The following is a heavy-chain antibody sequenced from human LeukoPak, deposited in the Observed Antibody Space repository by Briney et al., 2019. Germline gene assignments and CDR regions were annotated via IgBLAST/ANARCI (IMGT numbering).Heavy chain of an antibody. Sequence: GGSLRLSCAASGFTFRDYVMSWVRQAPGKGLEWVSSISPSGDSTYYADSVKGRFTISRDNSKNTLYLQMNSLRAEDTAVYYCARDRPDSGWTMDAFDIWGQGTMVTVSS. CDR2: ISPSGDST. V-gene: IGHV3-23*01. D-gene: IGHD6-19*01. CDR1: GFTFRDYV. J-gene: IGHJ3*02. CDR3: ARDRPDSGWTMDAFDI.